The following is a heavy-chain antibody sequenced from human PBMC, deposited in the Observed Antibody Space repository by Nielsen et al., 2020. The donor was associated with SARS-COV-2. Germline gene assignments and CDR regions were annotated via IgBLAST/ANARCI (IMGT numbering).Heavy chain of an antibody. CDR1: GFTFDDYA. CDR3: ARVSSMWLTYMDV. Sequence: GGSLRLSCAASGFTFDDYAMHWVRQAPGKGLEWVSGISWNSGSIGYADSVKGRFTISRDNAKNSLSLQMNSLRAEDTAVYYCARVSSMWLTYMDVWGQGTTVTVSS. V-gene: IGHV3-9*01. D-gene: IGHD6-19*01. CDR2: ISWNSGSI. J-gene: IGHJ6*02.